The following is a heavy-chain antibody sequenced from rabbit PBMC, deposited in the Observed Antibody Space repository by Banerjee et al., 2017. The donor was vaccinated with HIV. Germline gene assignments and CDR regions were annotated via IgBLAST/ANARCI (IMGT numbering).Heavy chain of an antibody. CDR2: IYPDYGTT. V-gene: IGHV1S47*01. Sequence: QEQLVECGGGLVTLGGSLKLSCKASGIDFSSYGISWVRQAPGKGLEWIAYIYPDYGTTDYASWVNGRFTISLYNAQNTVFLRFTSLTAADTATYFCARATYSNGDAGYIFNLWGQGTLVTV. CDR1: GIDFSSYG. J-gene: IGHJ4*01. D-gene: IGHD6-1*01. CDR3: ARATYSNGDAGYIFNL.